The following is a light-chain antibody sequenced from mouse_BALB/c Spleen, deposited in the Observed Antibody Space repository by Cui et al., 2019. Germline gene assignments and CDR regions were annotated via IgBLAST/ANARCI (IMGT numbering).Light chain of an antibody. J-gene: IGKJ4*01. CDR2: LPS. CDR1: KSVDNYGNSF. Sequence: NIVLTQSPASLAVSLGQRATISCRASKSVDNYGNSFMHWYQQKPGQPPKLLIYLPSNLESGVPARFSGSGSRTDFTLTIDPVEADDAATYYCQQNNEDPFTFGSGTKLEIK. V-gene: IGKV3-10*01. CDR3: QQNNEDPFT.